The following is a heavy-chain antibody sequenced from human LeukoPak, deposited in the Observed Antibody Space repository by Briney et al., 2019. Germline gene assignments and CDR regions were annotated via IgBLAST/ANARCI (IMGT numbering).Heavy chain of an antibody. CDR1: GGSISGYY. CDR3: ARLRSHSFPDY. D-gene: IGHD5-18*01. CDR2: IYYSGNT. V-gene: IGHV4-59*01. J-gene: IGHJ4*02. Sequence: PSETLSLTCTVSGGSISGYYWTWIRQPPGPGLGWMGYIYYSGNTNYNPSLQSRVTISVATAKNQFSLHLTFLAAADAAIYYCARLRSHSFPDYWGQGTLVTVSS.